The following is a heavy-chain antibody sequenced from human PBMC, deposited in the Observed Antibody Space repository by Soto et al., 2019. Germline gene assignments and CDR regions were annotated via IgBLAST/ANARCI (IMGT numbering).Heavy chain of an antibody. J-gene: IGHJ4*02. V-gene: IGHV4-31*03. CDR1: GGSIGSGGYW. CDR2: VSYTGNT. CDR3: ARYDYDNNIYSIDY. D-gene: IGHD3-22*01. Sequence: SETLSLTCTVSGGSIGSGGYWWSWIRQHPGRGLEWIGFVSYTGNTQYNPSLKSRVTIPVDTSKNQFSLKLSSVTAADTAVYYCARYDYDNNIYSIDYWGQGALVTVSS.